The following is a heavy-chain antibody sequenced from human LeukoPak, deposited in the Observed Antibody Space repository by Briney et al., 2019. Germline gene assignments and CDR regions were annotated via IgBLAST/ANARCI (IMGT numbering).Heavy chain of an antibody. V-gene: IGHV4-59*08. J-gene: IGHJ4*02. CDR3: ARHTTVVPPHYFDY. Sequence: PSETLSLTCTVSGVSISSYYWSWIRQPPGKGLEWIGYVFYSGSTNYNPSLKSRVTMSLGTSENQISLKLSSVTAADTAMHYCARHTTVVPPHYFDYWGQGTLVTVSS. CDR1: GVSISSYY. D-gene: IGHD4-23*01. CDR2: VFYSGST.